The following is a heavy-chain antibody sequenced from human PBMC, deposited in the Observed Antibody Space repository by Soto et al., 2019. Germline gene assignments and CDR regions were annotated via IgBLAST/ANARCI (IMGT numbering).Heavy chain of an antibody. CDR1: GGSINTFY. D-gene: IGHD5-12*01. CDR3: AREGSYSAYNFAHGIQLWSFDF. CDR2: IFSSGST. J-gene: IGHJ4*02. V-gene: IGHV4-4*07. Sequence: QVRLQEPGPGLLKPSETLSLTCTVSGGSINTFYWSWVRQPAGKGLEWIGRIFSSGSTSFNPSLESRVAMSVDTSKNHFSLNLSSVTAADMAVYYCAREGSYSAYNFAHGIQLWSFDFWGQGALVTVSS.